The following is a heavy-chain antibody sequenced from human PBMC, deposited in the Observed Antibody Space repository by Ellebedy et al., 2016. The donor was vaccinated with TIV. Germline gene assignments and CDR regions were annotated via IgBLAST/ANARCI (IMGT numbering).Heavy chain of an antibody. CDR3: ARYELVPYFQH. D-gene: IGHD6-13*01. J-gene: IGHJ1*01. Sequence: SETLSLXCTVSGGSISSSSYYWGWIRQAPGKGLEWIGSIYYSGSTYYNPSLKSRVTISVDTSKNQFSLKLSSVTAADTAVYYCARYELVPYFQHWGQGTLVTVSS. CDR2: IYYSGST. V-gene: IGHV4-39*01. CDR1: GGSISSSSYY.